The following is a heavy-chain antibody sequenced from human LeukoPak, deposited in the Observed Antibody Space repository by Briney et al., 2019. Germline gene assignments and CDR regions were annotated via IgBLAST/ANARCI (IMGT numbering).Heavy chain of an antibody. Sequence: GGSLRLSCAASGFTFSSYDMHWVRQATGKGLEWVSAIGTAGDTYYPGSVKGRFTISRDNSKNTLYLQMNSLRAEDTAVYYCAKDISGWYGSFAFDIWGQGTMVTVSS. D-gene: IGHD6-19*01. V-gene: IGHV3-13*01. CDR3: AKDISGWYGSFAFDI. CDR1: GFTFSSYD. CDR2: IGTAGDT. J-gene: IGHJ3*02.